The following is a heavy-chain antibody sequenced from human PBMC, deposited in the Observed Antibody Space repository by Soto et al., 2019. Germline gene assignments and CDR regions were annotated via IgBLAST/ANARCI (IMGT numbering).Heavy chain of an antibody. J-gene: IGHJ4*02. CDR3: AKDLTVHTAMVTD. D-gene: IGHD5-18*01. Sequence: GGSLRLCCAASGFTFSSYSMNWVRQAPGKGLEWVSSISSSSSYIYYADSVKGRFTISRDNSKNTLYLQMNSLRAEDTAVYYCAKDLTVHTAMVTDWGQGTLVTVSS. CDR1: GFTFSSYS. CDR2: ISSSSSYI. V-gene: IGHV3-21*04.